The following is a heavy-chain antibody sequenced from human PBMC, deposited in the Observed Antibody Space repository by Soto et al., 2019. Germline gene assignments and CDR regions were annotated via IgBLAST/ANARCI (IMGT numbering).Heavy chain of an antibody. V-gene: IGHV4-31*03. D-gene: IGHD2-2*01. Sequence: SETLSLTCSFSGASISSGDYYWSWIRQHPGKGLEWIGYIYDSGSTYYNPSLKSRVTISVDTSKNQFSLSLTSVTAADTAVYYCARTYCFSTSPNWFDPWGQGTLVTVSS. J-gene: IGHJ5*02. CDR3: ARTYCFSTSPNWFDP. CDR1: GASISSGDYY. CDR2: IYDSGST.